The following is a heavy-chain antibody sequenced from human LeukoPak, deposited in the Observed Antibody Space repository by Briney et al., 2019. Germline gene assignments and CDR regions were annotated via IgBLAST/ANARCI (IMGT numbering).Heavy chain of an antibody. CDR2: IWYAGSNK. J-gene: IGHJ4*02. V-gene: IGHV3-33*01. D-gene: IGHD3-10*01. CDR1: GFTFSNYG. CDR3: ARDTAFGSGPLDY. Sequence: PGRSLRLSCAASGFTFSNYGTHWVRQAPGKGLEWVAVIWYAGSNKYYADSVKGRFTISRDNSKNTLYLQMNSLRAEDTAVYYCARDTAFGSGPLDYWGQGTLVTVSS.